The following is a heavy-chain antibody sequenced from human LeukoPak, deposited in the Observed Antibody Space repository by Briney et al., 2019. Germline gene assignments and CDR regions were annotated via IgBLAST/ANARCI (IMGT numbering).Heavy chain of an antibody. Sequence: GRSLRLSCAASGFTFSSYGMHWVRQAPGKGLEWVAVIWYDGSNKYYADSVKGRFTIPRDNSKNTLYLQMNSLRAEDSAVYFCASSETTVATGTSFDYWGQGTLVTVSS. CDR1: GFTFSSYG. D-gene: IGHD4-17*01. J-gene: IGHJ4*02. V-gene: IGHV3-33*01. CDR3: ASSETTVATGTSFDY. CDR2: IWYDGSNK.